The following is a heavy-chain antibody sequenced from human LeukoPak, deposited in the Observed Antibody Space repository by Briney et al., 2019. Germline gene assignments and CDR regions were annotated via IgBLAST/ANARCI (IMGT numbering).Heavy chain of an antibody. D-gene: IGHD2-2*01. CDR3: ARRADPAYCSSTSCYNWFDP. J-gene: IGHJ5*02. CDR1: GGSISSGGYS. Sequence: PSETLSLTCAVSGGSISSGGYSWSWIRQPAGKGLEWIGRIYTSGSTNYNPSLKSRVTISVDTSKNQFSLKLSSVTAADTAVYYCARRADPAYCSSTSCYNWFDPWGQGTLVTVSS. V-gene: IGHV4-61*02. CDR2: IYTSGST.